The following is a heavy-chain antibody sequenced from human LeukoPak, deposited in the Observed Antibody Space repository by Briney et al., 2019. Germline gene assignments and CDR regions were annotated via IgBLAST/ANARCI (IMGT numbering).Heavy chain of an antibody. CDR2: IYPSGST. D-gene: IGHD5-12*01. CDR3: ARSSGHDFDY. CDR1: SGSLSSFY. Sequence: SEPLSLTCTVSSGSLSSFYWNWIRQPAGKGLEWVGRIYPSGSTDYNASLKSRVTMSVDTSKKQFSLKLNSVTAADTAVYYCARSSGHDFDYWGQGILVTVSS. V-gene: IGHV4-4*07. J-gene: IGHJ4*02.